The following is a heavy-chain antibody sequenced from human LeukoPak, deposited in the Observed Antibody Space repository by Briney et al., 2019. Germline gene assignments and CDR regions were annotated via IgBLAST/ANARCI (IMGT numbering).Heavy chain of an antibody. CDR1: GFTFSSYS. D-gene: IGHD6-13*01. J-gene: IGHJ4*02. CDR2: ISSSGTTI. CDR3: AHLSIVAAVDY. Sequence: GGSLRLSCAASGFTFSSYSMNWVRQAPGKGLEWVSYISSSGTTIYYADSVKGRFTISRDNAKNSLYLQMNSLRAEDTAVYYCAHLSIVAAVDYWGQGTLVTVSS. V-gene: IGHV3-48*04.